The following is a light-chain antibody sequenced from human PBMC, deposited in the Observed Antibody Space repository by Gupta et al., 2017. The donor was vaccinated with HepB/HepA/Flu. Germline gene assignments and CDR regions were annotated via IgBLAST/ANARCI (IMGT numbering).Light chain of an antibody. CDR2: DVS. CDR3: SSYTSSTTHVV. V-gene: IGLV2-14*03. CDR1: SSDVGGYNY. J-gene: IGLJ2*01. Sequence: SALTQPASVSGSPGQSITISCTGTSSDVGGYNYVSWYQQHPGNAPKLMISDVSHRPSGVSNRFSGSKSGNTASLTISGLQAEDEADYYCSSYTSSTTHVVFGGGTKLTVL.